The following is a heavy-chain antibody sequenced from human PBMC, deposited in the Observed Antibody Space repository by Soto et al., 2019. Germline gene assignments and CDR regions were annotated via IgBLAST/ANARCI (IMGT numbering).Heavy chain of an antibody. V-gene: IGHV3-30*18. J-gene: IGHJ4*02. CDR3: AKEVQSTYGWPFDY. D-gene: IGHD3-10*01. Sequence: GGSLRLSCAASGFTFTRYGMHWIRQAPGKGPEWVAVISYDGSIKKYGNSVKGRFTISRDNSKNTVYLQMTSLRGDDTAVYYCAKEVQSTYGWPFDYWGQGTLVTVSS. CDR2: ISYDGSIK. CDR1: GFTFTRYG.